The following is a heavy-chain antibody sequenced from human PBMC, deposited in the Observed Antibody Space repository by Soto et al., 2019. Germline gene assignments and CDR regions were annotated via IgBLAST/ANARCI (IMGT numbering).Heavy chain of an antibody. CDR2: IYYSGST. CDR1: GGSTSSYY. D-gene: IGHD2-15*01. CDR3: EATPRY. Sequence: SQTLSLTCSVSGGSTSSYYWSWIRQPPGKGLEWIGYIYYSGSTDYSPSLKSRVTMSIDTSQNQVSLKLTSVTTADTAVYYCEATPRYCGQGTLVTVSS. J-gene: IGHJ4*02. V-gene: IGHV4-59*01.